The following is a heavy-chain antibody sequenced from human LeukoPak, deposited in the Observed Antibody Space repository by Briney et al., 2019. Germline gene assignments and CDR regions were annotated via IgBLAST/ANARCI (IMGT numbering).Heavy chain of an antibody. V-gene: IGHV1-3*01. CDR3: ARLILYHRGMDV. D-gene: IGHD2-8*01. CDR1: GYTFSNYP. CDR2: INAANGNT. Sequence: ASVKVSCKASGYTFSNYPMHWVRQAPGQRLEWMGWINAANGNTKYSQRFQGRVTITRDTSASTVYMELSSLRSEDTAVYYCARLILYHRGMDVWGQGTTVTVSS. J-gene: IGHJ6*02.